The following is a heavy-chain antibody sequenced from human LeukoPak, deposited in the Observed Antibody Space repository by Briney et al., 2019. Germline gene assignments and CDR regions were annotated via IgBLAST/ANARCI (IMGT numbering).Heavy chain of an antibody. J-gene: IGHJ4*02. CDR1: GFGFIFSSYG. V-gene: IGHV3-30*18. D-gene: IGHD3-10*01. CDR2: ISYDGSNK. CDR3: AKIPNLWFGELFGASDEDY. Sequence: GGSLRLSCAASGFGFIFSSYGMHWVRQAPGKGLEWVAVISYDGSNKYYTDSVKGRFTISRDNSKNTLYLQMNSLRAEDTAVYYCAKIPNLWFGELFGASDEDYWGQGTLVTVSS.